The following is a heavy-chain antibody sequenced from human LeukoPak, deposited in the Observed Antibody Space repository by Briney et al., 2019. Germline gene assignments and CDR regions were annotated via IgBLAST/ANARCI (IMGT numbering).Heavy chain of an antibody. J-gene: IGHJ4*02. CDR2: ISGSSIYI. CDR3: ARALYDSSGYYFDY. CDR1: GFTFSAYS. D-gene: IGHD3-22*01. V-gene: IGHV3-21*01. Sequence: PGGSLRLSCAAAGFTFSAYSMNWVRQAPGKGLEWVSSISGSSIYINYADSLKGRFTISSDNAKNSLYLQMDSLRAEDTAVYYCARALYDSSGYYFDYWGQGTLVTVSS.